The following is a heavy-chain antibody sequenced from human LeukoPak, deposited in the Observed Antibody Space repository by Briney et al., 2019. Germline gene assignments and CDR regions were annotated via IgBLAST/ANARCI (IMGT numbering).Heavy chain of an antibody. D-gene: IGHD5-18*01. J-gene: IGHJ4*02. CDR2: IYYSGST. CDR3: ARQPSGYSYGPDY. V-gene: IGHV4-39*01. Sequence: SETLSLTCTVSGGSMNRTTYYWGWLRQPPGKGLEWIVSIYYSGSTYYNPSLKSRVTISVDTSKNQVSLKVNSVTAADTAVYYCARQPSGYSYGPDYWGQGTLVTVSS. CDR1: GGSMNRTTYY.